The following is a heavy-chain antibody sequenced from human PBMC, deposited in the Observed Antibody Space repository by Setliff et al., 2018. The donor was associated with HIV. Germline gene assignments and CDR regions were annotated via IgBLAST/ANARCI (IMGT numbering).Heavy chain of an antibody. V-gene: IGHV1-69*05. CDR1: GGTFSSYA. CDR3: AREGDCSGGSCYYYYGMDG. Sequence: ASVKVSCKASGGTFSSYAISWVRQAPGQGLEWMGGIIPIFGTANYAQKSQGRVTITTDESTSTAYMELSSLRSEDTAVYYCAREGDCSGGSCYYYYGMDGWGQGTTVTVSS. J-gene: IGHJ6*02. D-gene: IGHD2-15*01. CDR2: IIPIFGTA.